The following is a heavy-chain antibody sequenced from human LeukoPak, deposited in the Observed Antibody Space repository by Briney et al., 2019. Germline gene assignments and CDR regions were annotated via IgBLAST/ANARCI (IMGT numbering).Heavy chain of an antibody. V-gene: IGHV4-31*03. D-gene: IGHD6-6*01. J-gene: IGHJ4*02. CDR1: GGSISSGGYY. CDR3: ARDPSSSGGFDY. CDR2: IYYSGST. Sequence: SETLSLTCTVSGGSISSGGYYWSWIRQHPGKGLEWIGYIYYSGSTYYNPSLKSRVTISVDTSKNQFSLKLSSVTAADTAVYYCARDPSSSGGFDYWGQGTLVTVSS.